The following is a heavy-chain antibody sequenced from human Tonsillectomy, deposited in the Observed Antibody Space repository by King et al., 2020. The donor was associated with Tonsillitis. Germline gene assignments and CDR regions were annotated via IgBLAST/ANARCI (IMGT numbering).Heavy chain of an antibody. J-gene: IGHJ4*02. D-gene: IGHD3-22*01. Sequence: VQLVESGGGLVKPGGSLRLSCAASGFVFGDYHMSWIRQAPGEGLECVSYISGSGSSRYYADSVKGRFTISRDNAKKSLYLQMNSLRAEDTAVYYCARRRYSYDSDFDYWGQGTLVTVSS. CDR3: ARRRYSYDSDFDY. CDR1: GFVFGDYH. CDR2: ISGSGSSR. V-gene: IGHV3-11*01.